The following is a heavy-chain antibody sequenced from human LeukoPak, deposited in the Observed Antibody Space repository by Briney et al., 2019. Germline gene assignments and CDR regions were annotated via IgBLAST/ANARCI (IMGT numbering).Heavy chain of an antibody. CDR3: ASCKGGDCYHDY. CDR2: IIPILGIA. D-gene: IGHD2-21*02. CDR1: GGTFSSYA. V-gene: IGHV1-69*04. Sequence: SVKVSCKASGGTFSSYAISWVRQAPGQGLEWMGRIIPILGIANYAQKFQGRVTITADKSTSTAYIELSSLRSEDTAVYYCASCKGGDCYHDYWGQGTLVTVSS. J-gene: IGHJ4*02.